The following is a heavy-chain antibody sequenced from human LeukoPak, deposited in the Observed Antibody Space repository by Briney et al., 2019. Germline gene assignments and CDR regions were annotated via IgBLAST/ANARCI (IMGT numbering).Heavy chain of an antibody. Sequence: PSQTLSLTCAVYGGSFSGYYWSWISQHPGKGREWNGEINHSGSTNYNPSLKSRVTISVDTSKNQFSLKLSSVTAADTAVYYCARLTQRYDSSGYYYNYYYYMDVWGKGTTVTVSS. D-gene: IGHD3-22*01. V-gene: IGHV4-34*01. J-gene: IGHJ6*03. CDR1: GGSFSGYY. CDR3: ARLTQRYDSSGYYYNYYYYMDV. CDR2: INHSGST.